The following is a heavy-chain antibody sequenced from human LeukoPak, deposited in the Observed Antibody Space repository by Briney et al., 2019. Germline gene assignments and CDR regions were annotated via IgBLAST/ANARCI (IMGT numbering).Heavy chain of an antibody. CDR3: AREDRWGHAFDI. CDR2: IYTSGTT. J-gene: IGHJ3*02. V-gene: IGHV4-61*02. Sequence: PSQTLSLTCTVSGGSIRSGSFYWSWIRQPAGKGLEWIERIYTSGTTNNNPSLKSRVTISVDTSKNQFSLRLSSVTAADTAVYYCAREDRWGHAFDIWGQGTMVTVSS. D-gene: IGHD7-27*01. CDR1: GGSIRSGSFY.